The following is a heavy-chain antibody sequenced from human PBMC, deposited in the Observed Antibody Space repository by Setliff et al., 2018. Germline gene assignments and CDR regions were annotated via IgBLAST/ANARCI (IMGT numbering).Heavy chain of an antibody. V-gene: IGHV4-38-2*01. Sequence: SETLSLTCAVSGYSISSGYYWGWIRQPPGKGLERIGSIYHSGSTYYNPSLKSRVTISVDTSKNQFSLKLSSVTAADTAVYYCARLYIVVVVAATPAWFDPWGQGTQVTVSS. CDR1: GYSISSGYY. D-gene: IGHD2-15*01. CDR3: ARLYIVVVVAATPAWFDP. J-gene: IGHJ5*02. CDR2: IYHSGST.